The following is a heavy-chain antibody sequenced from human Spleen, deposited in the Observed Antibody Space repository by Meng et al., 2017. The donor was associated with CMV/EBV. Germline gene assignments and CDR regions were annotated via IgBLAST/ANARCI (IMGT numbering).Heavy chain of an antibody. J-gene: IGHJ6*02. Sequence: SETLSLTCTVSGGSISSGGYYWSWIRQHPGKGLEWIGYIYYSGSTYYNPSLKSRVTISVDTSKNQFSLKLSSVTAADTAVYYCAREGYYDSSGLSGFYYYYGMDVWGQGTTVTVSS. CDR3: AREGYYDSSGLSGFYYYYGMDV. V-gene: IGHV4-31*03. D-gene: IGHD3-22*01. CDR2: IYYSGST. CDR1: GGSISSGGYY.